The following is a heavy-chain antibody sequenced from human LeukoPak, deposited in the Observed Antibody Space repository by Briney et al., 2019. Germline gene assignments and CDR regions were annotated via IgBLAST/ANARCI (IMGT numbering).Heavy chain of an antibody. J-gene: IGHJ5*02. CDR3: AREGYYYDSRGSIP. CDR2: INPNSGGT. V-gene: IGHV1-2*02. D-gene: IGHD3-22*01. Sequence: ASVKVSCKASGYTFTGYYMHWVRRAPGQGLEWMGWINPNSGGTNYAQKFQGRVTMTRDTSISTAYMELSRLRSDDTAVYYCAREGYYYDSRGSIPWGQGTLVTVSS. CDR1: GYTFTGYY.